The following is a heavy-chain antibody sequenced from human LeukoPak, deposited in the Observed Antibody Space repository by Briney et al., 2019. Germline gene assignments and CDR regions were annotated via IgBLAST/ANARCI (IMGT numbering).Heavy chain of an antibody. Sequence: GASVKVSCKVSGYTLTELSMHWVRQAPGKGLEWMGDFDPEDGETIYAQKFQGRVTMTEDTSTDTAYMELSSLRSEDTAVYYCATYLRSIVATQMGIDPWGQGTLVTVSS. CDR1: GYTLTELS. J-gene: IGHJ5*02. CDR2: FDPEDGET. CDR3: ATYLRSIVATQMGIDP. D-gene: IGHD5-12*01. V-gene: IGHV1-24*01.